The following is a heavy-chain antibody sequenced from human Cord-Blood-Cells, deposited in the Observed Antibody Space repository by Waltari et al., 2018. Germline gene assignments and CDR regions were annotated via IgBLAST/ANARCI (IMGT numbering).Heavy chain of an antibody. D-gene: IGHD3-3*01. CDR3: AREGSPYYDFWSEIFWFDP. CDR2: IIPIFGTA. J-gene: IGHJ5*02. CDR1: GGTFSSYA. V-gene: IGHV1-69*01. Sequence: QVQLVQSGAEVKKPGSSVKVSCKASGGTFSSYAISWVRQAPGQGLEWMGGIIPIFGTANYAQKFQGRVTITADESTSTAYMELSSLRSEDTAVYYCAREGSPYYDFWSEIFWFDPWGQGTLVTVSS.